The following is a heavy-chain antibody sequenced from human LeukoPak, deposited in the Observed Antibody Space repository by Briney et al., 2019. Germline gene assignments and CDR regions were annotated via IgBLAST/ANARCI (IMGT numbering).Heavy chain of an antibody. Sequence: GGSLRLSCAASGFTFSNYNMNWVRQAPGKGLEWVSYISSSSSTIYYADSVKGRFTISRDNANNSLYLQMNSLRAEDTAVYYCAKDRGSGYHYFDYWGQGTLVTVSS. V-gene: IGHV3-48*01. CDR2: ISSSSSTI. J-gene: IGHJ4*02. CDR1: GFTFSNYN. CDR3: AKDRGSGYHYFDY. D-gene: IGHD3-22*01.